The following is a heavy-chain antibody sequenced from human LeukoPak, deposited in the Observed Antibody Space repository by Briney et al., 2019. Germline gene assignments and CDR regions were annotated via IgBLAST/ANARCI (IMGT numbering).Heavy chain of an antibody. J-gene: IGHJ4*02. D-gene: IGHD6-19*01. V-gene: IGHV4-59*08. CDR2: IYYSGST. CDR3: ARIAVAGTGYFDY. Sequence: SETLSLTCAVYGGSFSGYYWSWIRQPPGKGLEWIGYIYYSGSTNYIPSLKSRVTISVDTSKNQFSLKLSSVTAADTAVYYCARIAVAGTGYFDYWGQGTLVTVSS. CDR1: GGSFSGYY.